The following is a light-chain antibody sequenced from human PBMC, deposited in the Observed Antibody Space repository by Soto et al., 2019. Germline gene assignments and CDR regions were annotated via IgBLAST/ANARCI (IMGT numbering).Light chain of an antibody. CDR2: GAS. J-gene: IGKJ1*01. Sequence: VMTQSPATLSVSPGERATLSCWASETGATNLAWYQQKPGQAPRLLISGASTRAAGISDRFRGSGSGTEFTLTISSLRSEDSAIYYCQQYFEWPPMSFGQGPKVEI. V-gene: IGKV3-15*01. CDR1: ETGATN. CDR3: QQYFEWPPMS.